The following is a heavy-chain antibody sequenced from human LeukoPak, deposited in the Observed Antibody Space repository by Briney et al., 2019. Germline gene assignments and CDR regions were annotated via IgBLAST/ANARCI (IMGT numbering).Heavy chain of an antibody. CDR3: ASETLRNGFAFDI. CDR1: GYSFTSYW. V-gene: IGHV5-51*01. J-gene: IGHJ3*02. D-gene: IGHD2-8*01. Sequence: GESLKISCKGSGYSFTSYWISWVRQMPGKGLGWMGIIYPGDSDTRYSPSFQGQVTISADKSISTAYLQWSSLKASDTAMYYCASETLRNGFAFDIWGQGTMVTVSS. CDR2: IYPGDSDT.